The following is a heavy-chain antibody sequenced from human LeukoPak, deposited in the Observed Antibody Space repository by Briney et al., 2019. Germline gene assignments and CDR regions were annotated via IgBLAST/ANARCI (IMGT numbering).Heavy chain of an antibody. CDR2: IILIFGTA. CDR1: GGTFSSYA. V-gene: IGHV1-69*05. J-gene: IGHJ4*02. D-gene: IGHD3-3*01. CDR3: ARGSTIFGVVILDY. Sequence: SVKVSCKASGGTFSSYAISWVRQAPGQGLEWMGRIILIFGTANYAQKFQGRVTITTDESTSTAYMELSSLRSEDTAVYYCARGSTIFGVVILDYWGQGTLVTVSS.